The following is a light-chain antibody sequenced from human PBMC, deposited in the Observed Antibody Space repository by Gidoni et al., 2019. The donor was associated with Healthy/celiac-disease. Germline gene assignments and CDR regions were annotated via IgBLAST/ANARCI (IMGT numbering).Light chain of an antibody. CDR3: QQYNNWPPYT. CDR1: QRVSSN. J-gene: IGKJ2*01. CDR2: GAS. Sequence: EIVMTQSTATLSVSPGERATISCRASQRVSSNLAWYQQKPGQAPRLLIYGASTRATGIPARFSGSGSGTEFTLTISSLQSEDFAVYYCQQYNNWPPYTFGQGTKLEIK. V-gene: IGKV3-15*01.